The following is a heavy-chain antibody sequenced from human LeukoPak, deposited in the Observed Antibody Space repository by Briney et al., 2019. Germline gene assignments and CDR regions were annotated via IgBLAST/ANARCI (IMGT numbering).Heavy chain of an antibody. J-gene: IGHJ5*02. Sequence: SETLSLTCAVYGESFSGDYWSWIRQPPGKGLEWIGEINHSGSTNDNPSLKSRVTISVDTSKNQFSLKLSSVTAADTAVYYCARKPRGWFDPWGQGTLATVSS. CDR1: GESFSGDY. CDR2: INHSGST. V-gene: IGHV4-34*01. CDR3: ARKPRGWFDP.